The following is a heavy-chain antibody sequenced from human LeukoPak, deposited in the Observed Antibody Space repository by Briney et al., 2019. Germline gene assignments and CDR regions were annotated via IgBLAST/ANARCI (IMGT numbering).Heavy chain of an antibody. CDR1: GGSFSGYY. V-gene: IGHV4-34*01. D-gene: IGHD3-22*01. CDR3: AVKPGYYYDSSGYHN. CDR2: INHSGST. Sequence: SETLSLTCAVYGGSFSGYYWSWTRQPPGKGLEWIGEINHSGSTNYNPSLKSRVTISVDTSKNQFSLKLSSVTAADTAVYYCAVKPGYYYDSSGYHNWGQGTLVTVSS. J-gene: IGHJ4*02.